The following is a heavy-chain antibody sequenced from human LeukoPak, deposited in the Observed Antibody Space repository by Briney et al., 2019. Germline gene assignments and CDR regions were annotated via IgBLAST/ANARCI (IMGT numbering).Heavy chain of an antibody. CDR2: ISYDGSNK. V-gene: IGHV3-30-3*01. CDR3: AKGPPLYCSSTSCSWGYYYMDV. D-gene: IGHD2-2*01. J-gene: IGHJ6*03. CDR1: GFTFSSYA. Sequence: HPGRSLRLSCAASGFTFSSYAMHWVRQAPGKGLEWVAVISYDGSNKYYADSVKGRFTISRDNSKNTLYLQMNSLRAEDTAVYYCAKGPPLYCSSTSCSWGYYYMDVWGKGTTVTVSS.